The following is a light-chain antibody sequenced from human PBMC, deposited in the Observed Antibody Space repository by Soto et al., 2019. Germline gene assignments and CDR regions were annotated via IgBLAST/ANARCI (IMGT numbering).Light chain of an antibody. V-gene: IGLV1-44*01. J-gene: IGLJ2*01. Sequence: QSVLTQPPSASGTPGQRVIISCSGSSSNIGSNTVNWYQQLPGTAPKLLVYSTNQRPSGVPDRFSGSKSGTSASLAISGLQSEDEADYYCAAWDDSLNGVVFGGGTKLTVL. CDR1: SSNIGSNT. CDR3: AAWDDSLNGVV. CDR2: STN.